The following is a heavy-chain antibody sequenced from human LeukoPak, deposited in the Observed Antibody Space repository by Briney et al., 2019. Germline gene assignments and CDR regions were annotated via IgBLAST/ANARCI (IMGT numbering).Heavy chain of an antibody. Sequence: GGSLRLSCAASGFTFSTNAMHWVRQAPGQGLEWVAHIKSDGKNKWYSDSVRGRLTISRDTSKNTLYLQMNSLRVDDTAVYYCVKDANWACDYWGQGTLVTVSS. D-gene: IGHD7-27*01. J-gene: IGHJ4*02. CDR1: GFTFSTNA. V-gene: IGHV3-30*02. CDR2: IKSDGKNK. CDR3: VKDANWACDY.